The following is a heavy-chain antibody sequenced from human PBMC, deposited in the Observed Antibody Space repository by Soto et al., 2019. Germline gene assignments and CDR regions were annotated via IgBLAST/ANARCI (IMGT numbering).Heavy chain of an antibody. V-gene: IGHV4-4*02. CDR1: GGSISTPYW. J-gene: IGHJ3*01. Sequence: QVHLQESGPGLVKPSGTLSLTCAVSGGSISTPYWWTWVRQPPGKELEWIGDVYHSGGNNYNPSLMSRVTISLDKSKNQSSLKMMSVTAADTAIYYCAYSTGWYRLDVWGQGTMVIVSS. CDR2: VYHSGGN. CDR3: AYSTGWYRLDV. D-gene: IGHD6-19*01.